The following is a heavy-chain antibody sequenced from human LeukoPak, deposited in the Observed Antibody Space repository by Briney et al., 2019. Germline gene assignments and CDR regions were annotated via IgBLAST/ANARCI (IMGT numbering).Heavy chain of an antibody. D-gene: IGHD3-22*01. CDR2: IWYDGSNK. CDR1: GFTFSSYG. Sequence: PGGSLRLCCAASGFTFSSYGMHWVRQAPGKGLEWVAVIWYDGSNKYYADSVKGRFTISRDNSKNTLYLQMNSLRAEDTAVYYCAKGRLYYYDSSGYYFDYWGQGTLVTVSS. V-gene: IGHV3-33*06. J-gene: IGHJ4*02. CDR3: AKGRLYYYDSSGYYFDY.